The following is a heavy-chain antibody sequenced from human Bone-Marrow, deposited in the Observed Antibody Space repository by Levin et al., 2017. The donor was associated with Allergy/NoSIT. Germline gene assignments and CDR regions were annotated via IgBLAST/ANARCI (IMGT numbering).Heavy chain of an antibody. CDR1: GASISSDYY. Sequence: LRLSCTVSGASISSDYYWNWIRQNPRKGLEWIGYIHYSGSTYYNPSLMSRVTISIDTSQSQFSLRLTSVTAADTAVYYCARDLAAAGDFDYWGLGTLVTVSS. CDR2: IHYSGST. V-gene: IGHV4-31*03. J-gene: IGHJ4*02. D-gene: IGHD6-13*01. CDR3: ARDLAAAGDFDY.